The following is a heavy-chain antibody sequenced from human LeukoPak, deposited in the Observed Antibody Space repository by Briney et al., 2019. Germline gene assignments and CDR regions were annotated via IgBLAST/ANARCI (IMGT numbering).Heavy chain of an antibody. CDR2: IYTSGST. CDR3: ARDTPWYYYGSGTSSPLGGMDV. CDR1: GGSISSYY. D-gene: IGHD3-10*01. V-gene: IGHV4-4*07. J-gene: IGHJ6*01. Sequence: SETLSLTCTVSGGSISSYYWSWIRQPAGKGLEWIGRIYTSGSTNYNPSLKSRVTMSVDTSKNQFSLKLSSVTAADTAVYYCARDTPWYYYGSGTSSPLGGMDVWGXXTTXTXSS.